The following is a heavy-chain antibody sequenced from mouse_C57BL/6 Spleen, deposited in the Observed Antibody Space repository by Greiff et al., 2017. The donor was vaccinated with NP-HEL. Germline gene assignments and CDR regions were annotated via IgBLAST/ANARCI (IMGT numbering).Heavy chain of an antibody. CDR3: APLPRGYYAMDY. J-gene: IGHJ4*01. CDR2: IYPGDGDT. Sequence: QVQLQQSGPELVKPGASVKISCKASGYAFSSSWMNWVKQRPGKGLEWIGRIYPGDGDTNYNGKFKGKATLTADKSSSTAYMQLSSLTSEDSAVYFCAPLPRGYYAMDYWGQGTSVTVSS. CDR1: GYAFSSSW. V-gene: IGHV1-82*01. D-gene: IGHD6-1*01.